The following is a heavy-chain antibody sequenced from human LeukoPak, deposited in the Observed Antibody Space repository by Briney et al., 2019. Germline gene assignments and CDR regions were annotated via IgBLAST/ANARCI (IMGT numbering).Heavy chain of an antibody. CDR1: GGTFSDYA. D-gene: IGHD3-16*01. J-gene: IGHJ5*02. V-gene: IGHV1-69*05. Sequence: SVKVSCKASGGTFSDYAISWVRQARGQGLEWMGRIIPIVGTTNYEQKFQGRVTMTTVGSTTTAYMELSSLTSEDTAVYYCVRDVPLNGYVWGANGGFDPWGQGTLVTVST. CDR3: VRDVPLNGYVWGANGGFDP. CDR2: IIPIVGTT.